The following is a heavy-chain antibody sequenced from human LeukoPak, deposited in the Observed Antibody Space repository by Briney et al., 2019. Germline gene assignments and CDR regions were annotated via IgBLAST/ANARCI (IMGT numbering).Heavy chain of an antibody. CDR1: GFTFSSCA. Sequence: SGGSLRLSCAASGFTFSSCAMHWVRQAPGKGLEWVAVISYDGSNKYYADSVKGRFTISRDNSKNTLYLQMNSLRAEDTAVYYCARDHGSGWYQPSDSEGYFDYWGQGTLVTVSS. J-gene: IGHJ4*02. V-gene: IGHV3-30-3*01. D-gene: IGHD6-19*01. CDR3: ARDHGSGWYQPSDSEGYFDY. CDR2: ISYDGSNK.